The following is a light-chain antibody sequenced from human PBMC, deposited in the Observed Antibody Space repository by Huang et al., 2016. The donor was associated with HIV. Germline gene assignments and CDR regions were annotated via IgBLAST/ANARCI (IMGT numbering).Light chain of an antibody. J-gene: IGKJ1*01. Sequence: DIQMTQSPSSLSASVGDTVPIACRASHDISNYVAWYQQKPGNTPRLLIYSAFLLQSGVASRFSGSGSGTDFTLTISSLQPEDAGIYYCQKYKSAPPTFGQGTKVEIK. V-gene: IGKV1-27*01. CDR2: SAF. CDR1: HDISNY. CDR3: QKYKSAPPT.